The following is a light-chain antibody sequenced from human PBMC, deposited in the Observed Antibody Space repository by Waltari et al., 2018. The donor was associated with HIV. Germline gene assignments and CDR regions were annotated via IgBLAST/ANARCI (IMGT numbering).Light chain of an antibody. J-gene: IGKJ2*03. CDR1: QGISSA. Sequence: AIQLTQSPSSLSASVGDRVTITCRASQGISSALAWYQQKPGKAPKLLIYDASSLESGVPSRFSGSGSGTDFTLTISSLQPEDFATYYCQQFNSYLLYSFGQGTKLEIK. CDR2: DAS. V-gene: IGKV1-13*02. CDR3: QQFNSYLLYS.